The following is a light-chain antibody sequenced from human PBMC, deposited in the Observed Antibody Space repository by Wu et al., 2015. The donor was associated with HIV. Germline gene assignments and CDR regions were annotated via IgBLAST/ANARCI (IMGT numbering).Light chain of an antibody. V-gene: IGKV3-15*01. J-gene: IGKJ1*01. Sequence: ETVMTQSPATLSVSPGERATLSCRASQSVSSNLAWYQQKPGQAPRLLIYGTSTRATGIPARFSGSGSETEFTLNISSLQSEDVATYYCQKYNTAPWTFGQGTKVEMK. CDR2: GTS. CDR3: QKYNTAPWT. CDR1: QSVSSN.